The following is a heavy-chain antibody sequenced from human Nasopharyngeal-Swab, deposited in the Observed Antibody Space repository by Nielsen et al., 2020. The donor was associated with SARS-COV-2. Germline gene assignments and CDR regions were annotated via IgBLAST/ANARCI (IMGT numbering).Heavy chain of an antibody. CDR2: INPDSGDT. J-gene: IGHJ4*02. CDR1: GYTFTDYY. Sequence: ASVKVSCKTSGYTFTDYYIHWMRQVPGQGLEWVGCINPDSGDTKYAQKFQGRVTVSSDRSRSTAYIELSRLRSDDTAVYYCARDCYDNYDSDYWGQGTLVTVSS. CDR3: ARDCYDNYDSDY. V-gene: IGHV1-2*02. D-gene: IGHD3-16*01.